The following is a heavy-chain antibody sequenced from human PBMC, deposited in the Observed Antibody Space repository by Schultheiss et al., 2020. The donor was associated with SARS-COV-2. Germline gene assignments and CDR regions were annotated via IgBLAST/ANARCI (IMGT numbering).Heavy chain of an antibody. D-gene: IGHD2-2*01. Sequence: SETLSLTCAVYGGSFSGNYWSWIRQPPGKGLEWIGNIHHRGTTYYNPSLKSRVTLSMDASTNQVSLTLTSVTTADTALYYCARVGPAAVPYFDNWGQGTLVTVSS. CDR1: GGSFSGNY. J-gene: IGHJ4*02. V-gene: IGHV4-34*01. CDR2: IHHRGTT. CDR3: ARVGPAAVPYFDN.